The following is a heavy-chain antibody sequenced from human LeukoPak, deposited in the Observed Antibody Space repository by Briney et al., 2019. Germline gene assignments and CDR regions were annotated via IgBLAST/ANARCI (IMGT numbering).Heavy chain of an antibody. J-gene: IGHJ3*02. D-gene: IGHD3-10*01. Sequence: PGGSLRLSCAASGFTFSSYAMSWVRQAPGKGLEWVSAISGSGGSTYYADSVKGRFTISRDNSKNTLYLQMNSLRAEDTAVYYCAKSTYYYGSGSSDAFDIWGQGTMVTVSS. CDR3: AKSTYYYGSGSSDAFDI. V-gene: IGHV3-23*01. CDR1: GFTFSSYA. CDR2: ISGSGGST.